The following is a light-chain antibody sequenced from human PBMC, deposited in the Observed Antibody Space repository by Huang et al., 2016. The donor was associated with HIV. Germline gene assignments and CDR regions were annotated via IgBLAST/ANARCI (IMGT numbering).Light chain of an antibody. CDR3: QQRSNWFIT. CDR1: QSIRNY. CDR2: DAP. Sequence: EIVLTQSPVTLSLSPGDRATLSCRASQSIRNYLAWYQQRPGQAPRLLIDDAPNRATGIPARFSGSGAGTDFTLTISSLEPEDFAVYYCQQRSNWFITFGQGTRLEIK. V-gene: IGKV3-11*01. J-gene: IGKJ5*01.